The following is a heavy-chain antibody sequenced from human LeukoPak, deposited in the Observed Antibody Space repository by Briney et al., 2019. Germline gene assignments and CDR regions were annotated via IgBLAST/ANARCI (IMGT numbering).Heavy chain of an antibody. CDR2: IYSGGST. CDR3: ARVPVLGTRESLQH. J-gene: IGHJ1*01. V-gene: IGHV3-66*01. Sequence: GGSLRPSCAASGFTFSDSAMTWVRQAPGKGLEWVSLIYSGGSTEYADSVKGRFTISRDISKNTVHLQMNSLRAEDTAVYYCARVPVLGTRESLQHWGQGTMVTVSS. D-gene: IGHD4-23*01. CDR1: GFTFSDSA.